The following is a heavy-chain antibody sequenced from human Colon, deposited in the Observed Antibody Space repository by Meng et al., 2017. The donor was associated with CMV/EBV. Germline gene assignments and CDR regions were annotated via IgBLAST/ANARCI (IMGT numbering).Heavy chain of an antibody. CDR3: ARIAAVGNIGY. CDR2: IYYSGST. D-gene: IGHD6-13*01. V-gene: IGHV4-39*01. J-gene: IGHJ4*02. Sequence: CTVSCGSIRSSSYYWGWIRQPPGKGLEWIGSIYYSGSTYYNPSLKSRVTISVETSKNQFSLRLSSVTAADTAVYYCARIAAVGNIGYWGQGTLVTVSS. CDR1: CGSIRSSSYY.